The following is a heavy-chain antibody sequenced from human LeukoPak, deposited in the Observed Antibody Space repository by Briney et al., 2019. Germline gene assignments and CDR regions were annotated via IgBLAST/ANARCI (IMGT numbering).Heavy chain of an antibody. CDR3: ARGSELLWFGESPLNWFDP. J-gene: IGHJ5*02. Sequence: SETLSLTCTVSGGSISNTFYYWGWIRQPPGKGLEWIGSIYYSGNTYYNASLKSRVTISVDTSKNQFSLKLSSVTAADTAVYYCARGSELLWFGESPLNWFDPWGQGTLVTVSS. CDR2: IYYSGNT. CDR1: GGSISNTFYY. V-gene: IGHV4-39*07. D-gene: IGHD3-10*01.